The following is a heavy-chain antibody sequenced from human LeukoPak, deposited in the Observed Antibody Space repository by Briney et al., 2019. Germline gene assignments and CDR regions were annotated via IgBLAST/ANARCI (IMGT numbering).Heavy chain of an antibody. J-gene: IGHJ4*02. CDR1: GYTFTGYY. D-gene: IGHD5-12*01. V-gene: IGHV1-2*02. CDR3: ARREMATNDY. CDR2: INPNSGGT. Sequence: VASVKVSCKASGYTFTGYYMHWVRQAPGQGLEWMGWINPNSGGTNYARKFQGRVTMTRDTSISTAYMELSRLRSDDTAVYYCARREMATNDYWGQGTLVTVSS.